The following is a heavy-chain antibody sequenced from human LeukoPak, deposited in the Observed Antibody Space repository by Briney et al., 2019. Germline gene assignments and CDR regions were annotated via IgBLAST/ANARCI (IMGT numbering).Heavy chain of an antibody. D-gene: IGHD3-10*01. CDR2: IYTTGSS. V-gene: IGHV4-61*02. CDR3: ARVSPSGVWDV. J-gene: IGHJ6*02. CDR1: GGSISGINYY. Sequence: PSETLSLTCTVSGGSISGINYYWTWIRQPAGKGLEWIVRIYTTGSSNYNPSLKSRVTISVDTSNNQFSLKLSSVTAADTAVYYCARVSPSGVWDVWGQGTTVTVSS.